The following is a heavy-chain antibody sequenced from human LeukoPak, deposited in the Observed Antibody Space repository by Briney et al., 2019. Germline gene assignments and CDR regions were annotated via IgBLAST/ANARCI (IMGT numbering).Heavy chain of an antibody. CDR2: IYYSGST. J-gene: IGHJ3*02. CDR3: ARHSSYYYYLDI. Sequence: SETLSLTCSVSGGSFSTYYWSWIRQPPGKGLEWIGYIYYSGSTDYNPSLKSRVTILVDTSKNQFSLKLSSVPAADTALYYCARHSSYYYYLDIWGQGTIVTVSS. V-gene: IGHV4-59*08. CDR1: GGSFSTYY. D-gene: IGHD3-22*01.